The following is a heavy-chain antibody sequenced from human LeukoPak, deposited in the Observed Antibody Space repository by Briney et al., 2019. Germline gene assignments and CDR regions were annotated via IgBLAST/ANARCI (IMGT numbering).Heavy chain of an antibody. CDR2: VNWSGGST. J-gene: IGHJ4*02. CDR1: GFTFDDYV. D-gene: IGHD1-26*01. Sequence: GGSLRLXCAASGFTFDDYVMSWVRHAPGKGLELVSSVNWSGGSTAYADSVKGRFTISRDNAKNSLYLQMNSLRAEDTALYYCTRGSGSYPDYWGQGTLVTVSS. CDR3: TRGSGSYPDY. V-gene: IGHV3-20*04.